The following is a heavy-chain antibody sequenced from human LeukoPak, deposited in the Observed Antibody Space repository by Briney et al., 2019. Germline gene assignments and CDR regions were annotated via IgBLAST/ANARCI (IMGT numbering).Heavy chain of an antibody. V-gene: IGHV3-23*01. CDR1: GFSFGSYA. CDR2: ISGRGVGT. CDR3: AKDRGSGWPQFVY. D-gene: IGHD6-19*01. J-gene: IGHJ4*02. Sequence: PGGSLRLSCAASGFSFGSYAMSWVRQAPGKGLEWVSAISGRGVGTYYADSVTGRFTISRDNSKNTLYLQMNSLRAEDTAVYHCAKDRGSGWPQFVYWGQGTLVTVSS.